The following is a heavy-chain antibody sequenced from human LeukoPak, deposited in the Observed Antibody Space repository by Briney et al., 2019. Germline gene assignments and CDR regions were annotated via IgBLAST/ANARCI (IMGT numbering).Heavy chain of an antibody. CDR3: ARDWVAGVPFDAFDI. J-gene: IGHJ3*02. Sequence: GGSLRLSCAASGFTLSGYWMSWVGQAPGKGLGWVANIKEDGSETYYVDSVKGRFTISRDNAKNSLYLHINSLTAEDTAMYYCARDWVAGVPFDAFDIWGQGTMVSVSS. CDR2: IKEDGSET. V-gene: IGHV3-7*01. CDR1: GFTLSGYW. D-gene: IGHD3-10*01.